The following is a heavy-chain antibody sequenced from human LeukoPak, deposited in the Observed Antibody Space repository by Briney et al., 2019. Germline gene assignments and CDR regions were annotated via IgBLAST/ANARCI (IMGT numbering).Heavy chain of an antibody. CDR3: ARDSSSGYYPGLYFQH. V-gene: IGHV4-4*07. D-gene: IGHD6-19*01. Sequence: SETLSLTCTVSGGSISSYYWSWIRQPAGKGLEWIGRIYTSGSTNYNPSLKSRVTMSVDTSKNQFSLKLSSVTAADTAMYYCARDSSSGYYPGLYFQHWGQGTLVTVSS. CDR2: IYTSGST. CDR1: GGSISSYY. J-gene: IGHJ1*01.